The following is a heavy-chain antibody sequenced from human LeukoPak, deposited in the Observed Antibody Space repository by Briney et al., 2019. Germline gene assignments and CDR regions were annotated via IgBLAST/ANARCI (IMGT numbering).Heavy chain of an antibody. CDR2: IYYSGST. CDR1: GGSIRRYC. D-gene: IGHD6-19*01. Sequence: SETLSLTCTVSGGSIRRYCWSWIRQPPGKGLEWIGYIYYSGSTYYNPSLKSRVTISVDTSKNQFSLKLSSVTAADTAVYYCARDSEEQWLVPPRPRDSDYWGQGTLVTVSS. CDR3: ARDSEEQWLVPPRPRDSDY. V-gene: IGHV4-59*12. J-gene: IGHJ4*02.